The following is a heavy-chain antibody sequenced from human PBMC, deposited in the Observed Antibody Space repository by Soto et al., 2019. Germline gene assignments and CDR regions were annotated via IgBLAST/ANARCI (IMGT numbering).Heavy chain of an antibody. Sequence: PGGSLRLSCAASGFTFSSYAMSWVRQAPGKGLEWVSAISGSGGSTYYADSVKGRFTISRDNSKNTLYLQMNSLRAEDTAVYYCAKGNYDSSGYRTPYYYYGMDVWGQGTTVTVSS. D-gene: IGHD3-22*01. J-gene: IGHJ6*02. CDR1: GFTFSSYA. CDR2: ISGSGGST. V-gene: IGHV3-23*01. CDR3: AKGNYDSSGYRTPYYYYGMDV.